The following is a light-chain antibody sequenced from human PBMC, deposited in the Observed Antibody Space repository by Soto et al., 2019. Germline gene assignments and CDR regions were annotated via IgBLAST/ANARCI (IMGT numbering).Light chain of an antibody. CDR1: QSRLRRNGKNY. CDR2: LGS. V-gene: IGKV2-28*01. Sequence: DIVMTQSPFSLAVTPGESASISCRSSQSRLRRNGKNYLDWYLQKPGQSPQLLIYLGSSRASGVPDRVSGSGSGTDFTLKIGRVEAEDVGIYYCMQGLPGTITFVQGTRLEIK. CDR3: MQGLPGTIT. J-gene: IGKJ5*01.